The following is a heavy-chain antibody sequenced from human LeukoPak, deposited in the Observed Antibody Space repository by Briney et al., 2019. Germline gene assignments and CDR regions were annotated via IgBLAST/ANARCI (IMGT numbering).Heavy chain of an antibody. V-gene: IGHV3-33*06. Sequence: GGSLRLSCAASGFTFSSYGMHWVRQAPGKGLEWVAVIWYDGSNKYYADSVKGRFTISRDNSKNTLYLQMNSLRAEDTAVYYCAKDHPRNYDFWSGYYTRNWFDPWGQGTLVTVSS. CDR2: IWYDGSNK. J-gene: IGHJ5*02. CDR1: GFTFSSYG. D-gene: IGHD3-3*01. CDR3: AKDHPRNYDFWSGYYTRNWFDP.